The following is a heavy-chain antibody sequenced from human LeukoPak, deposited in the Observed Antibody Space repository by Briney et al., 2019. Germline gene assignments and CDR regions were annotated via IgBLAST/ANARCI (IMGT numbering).Heavy chain of an antibody. Sequence: SETLSLTCTVSGGSISSYYWSWIRQPPGKGLEWIGYIYYSGSTNYNPSLKSRVTISVDTSKNQFSLKLSSVTAADTAVYYCARYWTVDMVRGAITNWFDPWGQGTLVTVSS. CDR3: ARYWTVDMVRGAITNWFDP. J-gene: IGHJ5*02. D-gene: IGHD3-10*01. CDR1: GGSISSYY. CDR2: IYYSGST. V-gene: IGHV4-59*08.